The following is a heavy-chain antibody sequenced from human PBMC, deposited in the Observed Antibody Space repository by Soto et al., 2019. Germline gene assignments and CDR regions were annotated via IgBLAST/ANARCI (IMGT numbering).Heavy chain of an antibody. J-gene: IGHJ4*02. D-gene: IGHD4-17*01. CDR2: IYHSGST. V-gene: IGHV4-30-2*01. CDR3: ARAMTTVTTIDY. Sequence: SETLSLTCAVSGGSISSGGYSWSWIRRPPGKGLEWIGYIYHSGSTYYNPSLKSRVTISVDRSKNQFSLKLSSVTAADTAVYYCARAMTTVTTIDYWGQGTLVTVS. CDR1: GGSISSGGYS.